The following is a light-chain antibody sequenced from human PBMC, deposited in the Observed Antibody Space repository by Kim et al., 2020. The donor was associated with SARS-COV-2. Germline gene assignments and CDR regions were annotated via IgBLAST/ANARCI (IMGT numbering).Light chain of an antibody. V-gene: IGKV3-15*01. CDR1: QSVSRN. CDR3: QQYNSGYT. J-gene: IGKJ2*01. CDR2: GAT. Sequence: LSASPGERATRSCRASQSVSRNLAWYQQKPGQAPRLLIYGATTRATGVPARFSGSGSGTQFSLTISSLQSEDFAVYYCQQYNSGYTFGQGTQVEIK.